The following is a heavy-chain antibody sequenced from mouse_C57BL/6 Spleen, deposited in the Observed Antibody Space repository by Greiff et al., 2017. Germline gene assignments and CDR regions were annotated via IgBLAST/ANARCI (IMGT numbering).Heavy chain of an antibody. Sequence: VKLMESGPGLVAPSQSLSITCTVSGFSLTSYGVSWVRQPPGKGLEWLGVIWGDGNTNHHSALISRLSISKDNSKRQVFLKLNSLQTDDTATYYCAKKGRDDGYYSLAYWGQGTLVTVSA. J-gene: IGHJ3*01. CDR3: AKKGRDDGYYSLAY. D-gene: IGHD2-3*01. CDR2: IWGDGNT. V-gene: IGHV2-3*01. CDR1: GFSLTSYG.